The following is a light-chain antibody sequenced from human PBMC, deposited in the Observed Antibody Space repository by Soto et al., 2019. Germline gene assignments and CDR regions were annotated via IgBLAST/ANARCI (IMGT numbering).Light chain of an antibody. V-gene: IGLV6-57*04. CDR1: SGSIANNY. Sequence: NFMLTQPHSVSESPGKTVTISCTRSSGSIANNYVQWYQQRPGSAPATVIFDHNQRPSGVPDRFSGSIDSSSNSAFLTSSGLKTEDEAEYYCHSYDDRNPVVFGGGTKLTVL. CDR2: DHN. J-gene: IGLJ2*01. CDR3: HSYDDRNPVV.